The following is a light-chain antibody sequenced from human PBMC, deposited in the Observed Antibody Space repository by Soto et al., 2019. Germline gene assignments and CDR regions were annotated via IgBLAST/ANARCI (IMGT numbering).Light chain of an antibody. CDR2: AAS. J-gene: IGKJ2*01. Sequence: DIQLTQSPSFLSASVGDRVTITCRASQAISSSLAWYQHNPGKAPKLLIYAASTLQNGVPSSFSGSGSGTEFTLTISSLQPEDFATYYCQPINDYRYTFGQGTKVEIK. CDR3: QPINDYRYT. CDR1: QAISSS. V-gene: IGKV1-9*01.